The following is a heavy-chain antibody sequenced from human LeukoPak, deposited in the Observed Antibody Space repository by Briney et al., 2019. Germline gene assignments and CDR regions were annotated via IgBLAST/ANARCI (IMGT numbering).Heavy chain of an antibody. D-gene: IGHD6-19*01. CDR2: IYYTGNT. CDR1: GGSISNYY. V-gene: IGHV4-59*12. J-gene: IGHJ4*02. Sequence: SETLSLTCTVSGGSISNYYWNWIRQPPGKGLEWIGYIYYTGNTNYNPSLKSRVTISVDTSKNQFSLKLSSVTAADTAVYYCASDGSGYSSGWYPFDYWGQGTLVTVSS. CDR3: ASDGSGYSSGWYPFDY.